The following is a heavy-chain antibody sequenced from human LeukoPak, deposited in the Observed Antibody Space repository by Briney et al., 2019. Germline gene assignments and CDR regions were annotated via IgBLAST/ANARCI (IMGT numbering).Heavy chain of an antibody. CDR1: GFTFSSYW. V-gene: IGHV3-48*04. Sequence: PGGSLRLSCAASGFTFSSYWMSWVRQAPGKGLEWVSYISSSGSTIYYADSVKGRFTISRDNAKNSLYLQMNSLRAEDTAIYYCARDMEPDAFDIWGQGTMVTVSS. CDR3: ARDMEPDAFDI. J-gene: IGHJ3*02. CDR2: ISSSGSTI. D-gene: IGHD1-1*01.